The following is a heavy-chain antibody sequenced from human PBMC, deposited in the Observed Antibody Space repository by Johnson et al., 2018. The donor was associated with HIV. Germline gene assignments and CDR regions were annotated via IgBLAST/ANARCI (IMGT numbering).Heavy chain of an antibody. V-gene: IGHV3-30*02. CDR2: IRYDGSNT. D-gene: IGHD3-22*01. Sequence: QMLLVESGGGVVQPGGSLRLSCSASGFTFSSYGMHWVRQAPGKGLEWVAFIRYDGSNTYYADSVKGRFTISRDNSKNTLYLQMNSLRAEDTAVYYCARVSSGGAFDIWGQGTMVTVSS. CDR3: ARVSSGGAFDI. CDR1: GFTFSSYG. J-gene: IGHJ3*02.